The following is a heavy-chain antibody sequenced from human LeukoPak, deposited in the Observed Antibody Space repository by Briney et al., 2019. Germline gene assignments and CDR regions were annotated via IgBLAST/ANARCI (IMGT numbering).Heavy chain of an antibody. D-gene: IGHD2-21*02. Sequence: GGTLRLSCAASGFTFSSYGMSWVRQAPGKGLEWVSAISGSGGSTYYADSVKGRFTISRDNSKNTLYLQMNSLRAEDTAAYYCAKVVGHIVVVTAHAFDIWGQGTMVTVSS. V-gene: IGHV3-23*01. CDR2: ISGSGGST. CDR1: GFTFSSYG. CDR3: AKVVGHIVVVTAHAFDI. J-gene: IGHJ3*02.